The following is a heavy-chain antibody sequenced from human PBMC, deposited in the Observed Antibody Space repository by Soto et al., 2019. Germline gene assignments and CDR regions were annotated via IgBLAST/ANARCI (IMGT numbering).Heavy chain of an antibody. J-gene: IGHJ4*02. Sequence: GSVRLSCEASGFTVSSYSRNWVRQNTGKGLEWVSYISSSSSTIYYADSVKGRFTISRDNAKNSLKLSSVTAADTAVYYCARGGDIQLRSGRYNFFDYWGQGTLVTVSS. CDR3: ARGGDIQLRSGRYNFFDY. D-gene: IGHD5-18*01. V-gene: IGHV3-48*01. CDR2: ISSSSSTI. CDR1: GFTVSSYS.